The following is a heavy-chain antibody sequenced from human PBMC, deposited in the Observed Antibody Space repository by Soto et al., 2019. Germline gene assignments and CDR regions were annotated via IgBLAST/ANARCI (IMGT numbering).Heavy chain of an antibody. D-gene: IGHD3-16*01. CDR1: GGSISSGDYY. V-gene: IGHV4-30-4*01. CDR3: ASNYDYVWGASNY. CDR2: IYYSGST. Sequence: PSETLSLTCTVSGGSISSGDYYWSWIRQPPGKGLEWIGYIYYSGSTYYNPSLKSRVTISVDTSKNQFSLKLSSVTAADTAVYYGASNYDYVWGASNYWGQGTLVTFSS. J-gene: IGHJ4*02.